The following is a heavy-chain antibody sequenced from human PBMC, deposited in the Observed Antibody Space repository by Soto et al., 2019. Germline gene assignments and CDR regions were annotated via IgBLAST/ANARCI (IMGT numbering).Heavy chain of an antibody. CDR2: ISYDGSNK. CDR3: AKEIVVVPAATAVYYYYYMDV. J-gene: IGHJ6*03. V-gene: IGHV3-30*18. Sequence: GGSLRLSCAASGFTFSSYGMHWVRQAPGKGLEWVAVISYDGSNKYYADSVKGRFTISRDNSKNTLYLQMNSLRAEDTAVYYCAKEIVVVPAATAVYYYYYMDVWGKGTTVTVSS. CDR1: GFTFSSYG. D-gene: IGHD2-2*01.